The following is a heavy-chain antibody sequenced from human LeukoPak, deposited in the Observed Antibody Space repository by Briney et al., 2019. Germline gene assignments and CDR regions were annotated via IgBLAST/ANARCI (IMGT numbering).Heavy chain of an antibody. Sequence: PGGSLRLSCAASRFTFSSYSMNWVRQAPGKGLEWVSYISSSSSTIYYADSVKGRFTISRDNGKNTLYLQMNSLRAEDTAVYYCARGGDYGTIDYWGQGTLVTVSS. CDR1: RFTFSSYS. V-gene: IGHV3-48*04. D-gene: IGHD4-17*01. CDR3: ARGGDYGTIDY. CDR2: ISSSSSTI. J-gene: IGHJ4*02.